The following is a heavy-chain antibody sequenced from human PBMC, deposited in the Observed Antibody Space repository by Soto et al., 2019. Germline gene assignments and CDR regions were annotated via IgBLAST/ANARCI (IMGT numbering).Heavy chain of an antibody. V-gene: IGHV3-33*06. CDR2: IWYDGSNK. CDR1: GFTFSSYG. CDR3: AKDVRSYYYYMDV. J-gene: IGHJ6*03. Sequence: GGSLRLSCAASGFTFSSYGMHWVRQAPGKGLEWVAVIWYDGSNKYYADSVKGRFTISRDNSKNTLYLQMNSLRAEDTAVYYCAKDVRSYYYYMDVWGKGTTVTVSS.